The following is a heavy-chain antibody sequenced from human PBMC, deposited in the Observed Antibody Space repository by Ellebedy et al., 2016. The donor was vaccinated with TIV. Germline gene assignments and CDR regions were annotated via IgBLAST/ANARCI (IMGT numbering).Heavy chain of an antibody. CDR3: ARDYSVVTMVRGVMSDYMDV. Sequence: ASVKVSXXVSGYTFTGYYMHWVRQAPGQGLEWMGWINPNSGGTNYAQKFQGRVTMTRDTSISTAYMELSRLRSDDTAVYYCARDYSVVTMVRGVMSDYMDVWGKGTTVTVSS. D-gene: IGHD3-10*01. CDR1: GYTFTGYY. CDR2: INPNSGGT. J-gene: IGHJ6*03. V-gene: IGHV1-2*02.